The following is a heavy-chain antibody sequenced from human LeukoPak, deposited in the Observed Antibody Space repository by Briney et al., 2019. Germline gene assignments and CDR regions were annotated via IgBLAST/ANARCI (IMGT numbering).Heavy chain of an antibody. CDR2: IWSDGSNK. J-gene: IGHJ4*02. V-gene: IGHV3-33*06. Sequence: GSSLTLSCAASGFTFNHFGMHWVRQAPGKGLEWVAVIWSDGSNKFYADSVRGRFTISRDDSRKTVYLQMDRMTAEDTAIYYCAKDAQRGFDYSNSLEYWGQGALVTVSS. D-gene: IGHD4-11*01. CDR3: AKDAQRGFDYSNSLEY. CDR1: GFTFNHFG.